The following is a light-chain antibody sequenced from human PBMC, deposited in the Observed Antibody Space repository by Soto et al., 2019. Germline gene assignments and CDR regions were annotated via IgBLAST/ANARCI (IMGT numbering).Light chain of an antibody. J-gene: IGKJ4*01. CDR2: AAS. CDR3: QKYTNVPT. Sequence: IQMTQSPSSLSASVGERVTITCRASQGISNYLAWYQQIPGKVPKLLISAASTLQSGVPSRFSGSGSGTDFTLTISSLQPEDVATYYCQKYTNVPTFGGGTKVEIK. V-gene: IGKV1-27*01. CDR1: QGISNY.